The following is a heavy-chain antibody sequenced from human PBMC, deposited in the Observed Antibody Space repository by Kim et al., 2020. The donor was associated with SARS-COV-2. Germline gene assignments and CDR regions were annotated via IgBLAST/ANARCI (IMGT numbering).Heavy chain of an antibody. CDR1: GGSISSGGYY. D-gene: IGHD3-10*01. Sequence: SETLSLTCTVSGGSISSGGYYWSWIRQHPGKGLEWIGYIYYSGSTYYNPSLKSRVTISVDTSKNQFSLKLSSVTAADTAVYYCARGKALLWFGERWFDPWGQGTLVTVSS. CDR3: ARGKALLWFGERWFDP. CDR2: IYYSGST. V-gene: IGHV4-31*03. J-gene: IGHJ5*02.